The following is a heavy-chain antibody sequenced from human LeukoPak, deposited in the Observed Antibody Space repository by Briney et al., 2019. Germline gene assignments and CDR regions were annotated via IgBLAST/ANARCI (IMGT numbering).Heavy chain of an antibody. J-gene: IGHJ4*02. CDR2: ISGSGGST. Sequence: PGGSLRLSCAASGLTFSSYAMSWVRAAPGKGLEWVSAISGSGGSTYYADSVKGRFTISRDNSKNTLYLQMNSLRAEDTAVYYCAKELAVVVVAATGFDYWGQGTLVTVSS. V-gene: IGHV3-23*01. CDR3: AKELAVVVVAATGFDY. CDR1: GLTFSSYA. D-gene: IGHD2-15*01.